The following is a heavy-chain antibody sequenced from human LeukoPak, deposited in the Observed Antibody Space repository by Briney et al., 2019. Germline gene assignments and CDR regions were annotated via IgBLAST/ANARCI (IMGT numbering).Heavy chain of an antibody. CDR3: TTADSSGRFLIDY. V-gene: IGHV3-15*07. Sequence: GGSLRLSCAASGFTFSSSAMNWVRQAPGKGLEWVGRIKSKTDGGTADYAAPVKGRFTISRDDSKNTLYLQMNSLKTEDTAVYYCTTADSSGRFLIDYWGQGTLVTVSS. D-gene: IGHD3-22*01. J-gene: IGHJ4*02. CDR1: GFTFSSSA. CDR2: IKSKTDGGTA.